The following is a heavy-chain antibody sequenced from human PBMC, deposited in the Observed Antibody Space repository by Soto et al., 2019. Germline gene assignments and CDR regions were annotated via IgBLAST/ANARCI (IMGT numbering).Heavy chain of an antibody. CDR2: VSPYNGDT. D-gene: IGHD2-2*01. Sequence: QVQLVQSGAEVKKPGSSVKVSCKASGYTCTTYGINWVRQATGQGLEWMGWVSPYNGDTTYAQKVQGRVTMTTDTSTTTAYLELRSLRSDDTAVYYCAREVGHMDVWGQGTTVTVSS. V-gene: IGHV1-18*04. CDR3: AREVGHMDV. J-gene: IGHJ6*02. CDR1: GYTCTTYG.